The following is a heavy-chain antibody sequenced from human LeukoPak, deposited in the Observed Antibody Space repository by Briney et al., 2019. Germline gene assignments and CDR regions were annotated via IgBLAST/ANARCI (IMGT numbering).Heavy chain of an antibody. V-gene: IGHV3-30*04. Sequence: GSLRLSCAASGFTFISYAMHWVRQAPGKGLEGVAVIIYDGSNKYYADSVKGRFTISRDNCKNTLYLQINSLRAEDTAVYYCASQGDYYDSSGYYYWFDPWGQGTLVTVSS. CDR3: ASQGDYYDSSGYYYWFDP. D-gene: IGHD3-22*01. CDR2: IIYDGSNK. CDR1: GFTFISYA. J-gene: IGHJ5*02.